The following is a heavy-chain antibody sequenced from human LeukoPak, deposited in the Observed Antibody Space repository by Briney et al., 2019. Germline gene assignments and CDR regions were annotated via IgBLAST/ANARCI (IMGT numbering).Heavy chain of an antibody. J-gene: IGHJ5*02. CDR3: ARDQSEQLVLWHWFDP. D-gene: IGHD6-13*01. V-gene: IGHV1-18*01. CDR2: ISAYNGNT. CDR1: GYTFTSYG. Sequence: ASVKVSCKASGYTFTSYGISGVRQAPGQGLEWMGWISAYNGNTNYAQKLQGRVTMTTDTSTSTAYMELRSLRSDDTAVYYCARDQSEQLVLWHWFDPWGQGTLGTVSS.